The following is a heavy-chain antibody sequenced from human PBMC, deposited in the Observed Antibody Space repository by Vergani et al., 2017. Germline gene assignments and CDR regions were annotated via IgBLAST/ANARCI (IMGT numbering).Heavy chain of an antibody. V-gene: IGHV3-33*08. CDR1: GFTFSSYG. D-gene: IGHD4-23*01. J-gene: IGHJ4*02. CDR2: IWYDGSNK. Sequence: VQLVESGGGLVQPGGSLRLSCSASGFTFSSYGMHWVRQAPGKGLEWVAVIWYDGSNKYYADSVKGRFTISRDNSKNTLYLQMNSLRAEDTAVYYCARDMILDDYGGNDYWGQGTLVTVSS. CDR3: ARDMILDDYGGNDY.